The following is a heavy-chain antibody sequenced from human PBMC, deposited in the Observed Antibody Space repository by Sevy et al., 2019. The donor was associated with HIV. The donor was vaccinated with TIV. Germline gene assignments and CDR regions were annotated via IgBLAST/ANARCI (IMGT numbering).Heavy chain of an antibody. CDR2: IIPIFGTA. Sequence: ASVKVSCKASGGTFSSYAISWVRPAPGQGLEWMGGIIPIFGTANYAQKFQGRVTITADESTSTAYMELSSLRSEDTAVYYCARSPYYYDSSGYMRQFDYWGQGTLVTVSS. V-gene: IGHV1-69*13. CDR3: ARSPYYYDSSGYMRQFDY. D-gene: IGHD3-22*01. J-gene: IGHJ4*02. CDR1: GGTFSSYA.